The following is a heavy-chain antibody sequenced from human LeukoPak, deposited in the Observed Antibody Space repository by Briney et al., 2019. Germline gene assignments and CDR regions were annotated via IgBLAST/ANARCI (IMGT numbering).Heavy chain of an antibody. CDR3: ARGRRFGGFYYYYMDV. V-gene: IGHV1-46*01. CDR1: GYTFTNSY. Sequence: ASVKVSCKASGYTFTNSYIHWVRQAPGQVLEWMGLINPDGGNTNYAQNFQGRVTLTRDTSTSTVYMELSSLRSEDTAVYYCARGRRFGGFYYYYMDVWGKGTTVTISS. CDR2: INPDGGNT. J-gene: IGHJ6*03. D-gene: IGHD3-16*01.